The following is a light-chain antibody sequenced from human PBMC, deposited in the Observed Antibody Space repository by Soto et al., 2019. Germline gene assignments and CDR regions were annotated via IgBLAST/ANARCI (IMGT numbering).Light chain of an antibody. CDR1: QDISNY. CDR2: DAS. Sequence: DTQMTQSPCSLSASVGDRVTITCQASQDISNYLNWYQQKPGKAPKLLIYDASNLETGVPSRFSGSGSGTDFTFTISSLQPEDIASYYCQQYDNLPGTVGQGTKLEIK. J-gene: IGKJ2*01. V-gene: IGKV1-33*01. CDR3: QQYDNLPGT.